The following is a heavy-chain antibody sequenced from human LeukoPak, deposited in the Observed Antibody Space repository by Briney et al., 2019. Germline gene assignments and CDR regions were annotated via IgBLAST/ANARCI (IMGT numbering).Heavy chain of an antibody. Sequence: ASVKVSCKTSGYTFVTKPISWVRQAPGQGLEWLGWISPLNGATSFAQQFQGRVSMTTDSATDTVYLELRSLRFDDTAIYYCARGGWNHIYFDYWGQGSLVIVTS. CDR2: ISPLNGAT. CDR3: ARGGWNHIYFDY. D-gene: IGHD1-1*01. CDR1: GYTFVTKP. J-gene: IGHJ4*02. V-gene: IGHV1-18*01.